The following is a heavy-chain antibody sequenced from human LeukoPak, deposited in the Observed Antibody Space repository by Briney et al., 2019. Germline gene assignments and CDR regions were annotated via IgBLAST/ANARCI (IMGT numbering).Heavy chain of an antibody. CDR3: AREELRYFDWSYYYYMDV. V-gene: IGHV1-69-2*01. D-gene: IGHD3-9*01. J-gene: IGHJ6*03. CDR1: GYTFTDYY. CDR2: VDPEDGET. Sequence: ASVKISCKVSGYTFTDYYMHWVQQAPGKGLEWMGLVDPEDGETIYAEKFQGRVTITADTSTDTAYMELSSLRSEDTAVYYCAREELRYFDWSYYYYMDVWGKGTTVTVSS.